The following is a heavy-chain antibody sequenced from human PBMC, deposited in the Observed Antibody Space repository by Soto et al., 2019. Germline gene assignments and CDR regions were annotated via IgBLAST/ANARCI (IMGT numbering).Heavy chain of an antibody. Sequence: CVRLSFADGECVFSDCGMDCVRQAPGEGLDWAEIISLDGRNHYYADSVKGRFTISRDTSQNTLYLQMHSLRIEHTGVYYCAKEIHRPVRIDYFDYWGQGTLVTVSS. V-gene: IGHV3-30*18. CDR2: ISLDGRNH. D-gene: IGHD2-21*01. CDR1: ECVFSDCG. J-gene: IGHJ4*02. CDR3: AKEIHRPVRIDYFDY.